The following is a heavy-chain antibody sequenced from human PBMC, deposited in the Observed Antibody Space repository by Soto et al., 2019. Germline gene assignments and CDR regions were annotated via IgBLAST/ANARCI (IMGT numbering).Heavy chain of an antibody. CDR2: IYHSGST. D-gene: IGHD1-20*01. J-gene: IGHJ5*02. Sequence: PSETLSLTCAVSGGSISSGGYSWSWIRQPPGKGLEWIGYIYHSGSTYYNPSLKSRVTISVDRSKNQFSLKLSSVTAADTAVYYCTRDARYNAVSYSATWGQGTLVTVSS. CDR1: GGSISSGGYS. V-gene: IGHV4-30-2*01. CDR3: TRDARYNAVSYSAT.